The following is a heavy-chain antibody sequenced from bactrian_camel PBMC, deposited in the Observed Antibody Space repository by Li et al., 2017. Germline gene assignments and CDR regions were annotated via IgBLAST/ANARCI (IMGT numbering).Heavy chain of an antibody. CDR2: INSGGGRT. CDR1: GFIFSSYA. V-gene: IGHV3S40*01. CDR3: APEIPPQSDSDKARGPVPT. J-gene: IGHJ4*01. Sequence: VQLVESGGGLVQPGGSLRLSCAVSGFIFSSYAMSWDRQAPGKGLEWVSGINSGGGRTYYADSVKGRFTISQDNADNTVYLQMTDLKPDDTGVYYCAPEIPPQSDSDKARGPVPTMGRGPRSPSP. D-gene: IGHD4*01.